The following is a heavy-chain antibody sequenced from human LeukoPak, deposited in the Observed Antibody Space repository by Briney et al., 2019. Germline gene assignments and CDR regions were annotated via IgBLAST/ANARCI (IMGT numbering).Heavy chain of an antibody. J-gene: IGHJ4*02. Sequence: ASVKVSCKASGGTFSSYAISWVRQAPGQGLEWMGWMNPNSGATNYAQKFQGRVTMTRDTSSSTAYMELSWLTSDDTAVYYCARDPTNWIDYWGQGTLVTVSS. CDR2: MNPNSGAT. CDR3: ARDPTNWIDY. V-gene: IGHV1-2*02. CDR1: GGTFSSYA. D-gene: IGHD1-1*01.